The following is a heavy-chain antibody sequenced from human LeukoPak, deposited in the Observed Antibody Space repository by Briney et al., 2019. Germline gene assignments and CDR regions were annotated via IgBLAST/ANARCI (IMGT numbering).Heavy chain of an antibody. CDR1: GFTFSNYW. Sequence: PGGSLSLSCAASGFTFSNYWMHWVRQAPGKGLVWVSRINSDGSSTSYADSVKGRFTISRDNPKNTLYLQMNSLRAEDTAVYFCAKRGVVVRVFLVGFHKEAYYFESWGQGALVTVSS. D-gene: IGHD3/OR15-3a*01. J-gene: IGHJ4*02. CDR2: INSDGSST. CDR3: AKRGVVVRVFLVGFHKEAYYFES. V-gene: IGHV3-74*01.